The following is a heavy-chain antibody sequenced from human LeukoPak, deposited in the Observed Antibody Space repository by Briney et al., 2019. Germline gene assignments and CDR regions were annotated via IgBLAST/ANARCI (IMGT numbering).Heavy chain of an antibody. V-gene: IGHV4-59*01. D-gene: IGHD4-23*01. Sequence: SEALSLICTVSGGSISSYYWSWIRQHLGKGLEWIGYIYYSGSTNYNPSLKSRVTISVDTSKNQFSLKLSSVTAADTAVYYCARVGYGGTYYYYYYMDVWGKGTTVTISS. CDR3: ARVGYGGTYYYYYYMDV. CDR2: IYYSGST. J-gene: IGHJ6*03. CDR1: GGSISSYY.